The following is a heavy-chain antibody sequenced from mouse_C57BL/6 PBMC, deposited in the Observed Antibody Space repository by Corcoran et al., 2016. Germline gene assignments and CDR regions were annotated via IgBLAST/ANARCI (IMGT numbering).Heavy chain of an antibody. CDR3: ANDGYPAWFAY. CDR1: GYTFTDYY. V-gene: IGHV1-26*01. CDR2: INPNNGGT. J-gene: IGHJ3*01. Sequence: EVQLQQSGPELVKPGASVKISCKASGYTFTDYYMNWVKQSHGKSLEWIGDINPNNGGTSYNQKFKGKATLTVDKSSSTAYMELRSLTSEDSAVYYCANDGYPAWFAYWGRGTLVTVSA. D-gene: IGHD2-3*01.